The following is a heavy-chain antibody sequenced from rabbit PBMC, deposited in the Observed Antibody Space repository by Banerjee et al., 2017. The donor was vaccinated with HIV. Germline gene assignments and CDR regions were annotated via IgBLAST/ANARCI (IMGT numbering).Heavy chain of an antibody. CDR3: ARGMSGYAGYGYDYYFNL. D-gene: IGHD6-1*01. CDR2: IYISSGST. CDR1: GIDFSNYYY. V-gene: IGHV1S43*01. Sequence: QQQLVESGGGLVQPEGSLTLTCKASGIDFSNYYYMCWVRQAPGKGLELIACIYISSGSTWYASWAKGRFTISRSTSLNTVDLKMTSLTAADTATYFCARGMSGYAGYGYDYYFNLWGPGTLVTVS. J-gene: IGHJ4*01.